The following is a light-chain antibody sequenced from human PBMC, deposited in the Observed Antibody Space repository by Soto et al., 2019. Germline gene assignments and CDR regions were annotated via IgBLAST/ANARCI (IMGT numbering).Light chain of an antibody. Sequence: DTQMTQSPSSLSASVGDRVTITCRASQDVSNYLAWYQQKPGKVPKLLIYAASTVQSGVPSRFSGSGSGTDFTLTISGLQPEDVATYYCQKYTSVPFTFGPGTKVDI. V-gene: IGKV1-27*01. CDR3: QKYTSVPFT. CDR2: AAS. CDR1: QDVSNY. J-gene: IGKJ3*01.